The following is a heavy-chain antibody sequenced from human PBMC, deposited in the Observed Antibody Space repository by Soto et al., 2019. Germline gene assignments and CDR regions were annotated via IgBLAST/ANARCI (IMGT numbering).Heavy chain of an antibody. CDR2: IYYSGST. CDR1: GGSISSSSYY. D-gene: IGHD3-10*01. J-gene: IGHJ4*02. CDR3: ARYYYYGSGSYYNRLDY. Sequence: QLLESGPGLVKPSETLSLTCTVSGGSISSSSYYWGWIRQPPGKGLEWIGSIYYSGSTYYNPSLKSRVTISVDKSKNQLSLKLSSVTAADTAVYYCARYYYYGSGSYYNRLDYWGQGTLVTVSS. V-gene: IGHV4-39*01.